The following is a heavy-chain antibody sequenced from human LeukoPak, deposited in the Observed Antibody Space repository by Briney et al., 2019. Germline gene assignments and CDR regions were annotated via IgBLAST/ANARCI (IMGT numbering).Heavy chain of an antibody. V-gene: IGHV3-30-3*01. J-gene: IGHJ4*02. CDR3: ARDGDLEHYDSSGYYVDY. CDR1: GFTFSSYA. Sequence: PPGGSLRLSCAASGFTFSSYAMHWVRQAPGKGLEWVAVISYDGSNKYYADSVKGRFTISRDNSKNTLYLQMNSLRAEDTAVYYCARDGDLEHYDSSGYYVDYWGQGTLVTVSS. CDR2: ISYDGSNK. D-gene: IGHD3-22*01.